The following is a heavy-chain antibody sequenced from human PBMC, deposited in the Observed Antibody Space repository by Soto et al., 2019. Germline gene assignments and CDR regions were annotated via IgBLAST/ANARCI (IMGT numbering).Heavy chain of an antibody. J-gene: IGHJ4*02. CDR3: ARDAHVESGNYRRVFDS. CDR1: GGTFSSYS. D-gene: IGHD1-26*01. V-gene: IGHV1-69*08. Sequence: SVKVSCKASGGTFSSYSMSWVRQATGKGLAWMGRVIPILGTAKYAQKFQGRVTITADKSTSTAYMELSSLRSEDTALYYCARDAHVESGNYRRVFDSWGQGTLVTVSS. CDR2: VIPILGTA.